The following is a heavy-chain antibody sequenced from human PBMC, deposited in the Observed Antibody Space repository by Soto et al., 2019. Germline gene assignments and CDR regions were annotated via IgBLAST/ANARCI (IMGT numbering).Heavy chain of an antibody. J-gene: IGHJ4*02. CDR3: AKDQLEDIVVVVAATKTRNFDY. Sequence: GGSLRLSCAASGFTFSSYAMSWVRQAPGKGLEWVSAISGSGGSTYYADSVKGRFTISRDNSKNTLYLQMNSLRAEDTAVYYCAKDQLEDIVVVVAATKTRNFDYWGQGTLVTVSS. D-gene: IGHD2-15*01. CDR2: ISGSGGST. V-gene: IGHV3-23*01. CDR1: GFTFSSYA.